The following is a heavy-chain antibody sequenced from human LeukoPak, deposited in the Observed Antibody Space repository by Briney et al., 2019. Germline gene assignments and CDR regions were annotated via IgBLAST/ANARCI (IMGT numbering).Heavy chain of an antibody. D-gene: IGHD1-1*01. CDR3: ASMAQGTDY. Sequence: GASVKVSCKASGYDFINYGISWVRQAPGQGLEWMGWRSIYNGNTDYKLQGRVTMTTDTSTSTAYMEVSSLRSEDTAVYYCASMAQGTDYWGQGTLVTVSS. CDR2: RSIYNGNT. V-gene: IGHV1-18*01. J-gene: IGHJ4*02. CDR1: GYDFINYG.